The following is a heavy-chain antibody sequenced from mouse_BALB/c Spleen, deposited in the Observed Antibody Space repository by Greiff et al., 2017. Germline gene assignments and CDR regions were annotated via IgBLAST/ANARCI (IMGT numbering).Heavy chain of an antibody. CDR2: ISSGGGST. CDR1: GFAFSSYD. V-gene: IGHV5-12-1*01. Sequence: DVKLVESGGGLVKPGGSLKLSCAASGFAFSSYDMSWVRQTPEKRLEWVAYISSGGGSTYYPDTVKGRFTISRDNAKNTLYLQMSSLKSEDTAMYYCARPYRYDGAWFAYWGQGTLVTVSA. CDR3: ARPYRYDGAWFAY. J-gene: IGHJ3*01. D-gene: IGHD2-14*01.